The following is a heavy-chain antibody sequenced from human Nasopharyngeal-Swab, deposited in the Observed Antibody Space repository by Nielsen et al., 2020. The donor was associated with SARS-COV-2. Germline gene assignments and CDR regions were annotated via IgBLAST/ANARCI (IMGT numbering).Heavy chain of an antibody. Sequence: WIRQPPGKGLEWVSYISSSSNTIYYANSVKGRFTISRDNAKNSLSLQMNSLRAEDTAIYYCARAVHCSGDSCYWRYFDYWGRGTLVTVSS. D-gene: IGHD2-15*01. J-gene: IGHJ4*02. CDR3: ARAVHCSGDSCYWRYFDY. V-gene: IGHV3-48*03. CDR2: ISSSSNTI.